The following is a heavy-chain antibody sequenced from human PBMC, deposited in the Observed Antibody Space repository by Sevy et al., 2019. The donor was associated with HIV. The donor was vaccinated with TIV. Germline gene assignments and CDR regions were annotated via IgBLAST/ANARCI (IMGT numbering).Heavy chain of an antibody. D-gene: IGHD2-8*01. V-gene: IGHV3-30-3*01. J-gene: IGHJ4*02. CDR1: GFSFSHYA. Sequence: GGSLSLSCAVSGFSFSHYAFHWVRQAPGKGLEWVSLISYEGTYKYYADSVKGRFTISRDNSKNTLYLQMNSLRGNDTAVYYCARVAVSYCTNDCYHRFDYWGPGALVTVSS. CDR3: ARVAVSYCTNDCYHRFDY. CDR2: ISYEGTYK.